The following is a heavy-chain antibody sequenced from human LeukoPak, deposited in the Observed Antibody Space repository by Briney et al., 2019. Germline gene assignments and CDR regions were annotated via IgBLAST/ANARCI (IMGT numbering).Heavy chain of an antibody. Sequence: ASVKVSCKASGYTFTSYGISWVRQAPGQGLEWMGWSSAYNGNTNYAQKHQGRVTMTTDTSTSTAYMELRSLRSDDTAVYYCARDRRYSSSWFYLDYWGQGTLVTVSS. D-gene: IGHD6-13*01. CDR2: SSAYNGNT. V-gene: IGHV1-18*01. CDR1: GYTFTSYG. CDR3: ARDRRYSSSWFYLDY. J-gene: IGHJ4*02.